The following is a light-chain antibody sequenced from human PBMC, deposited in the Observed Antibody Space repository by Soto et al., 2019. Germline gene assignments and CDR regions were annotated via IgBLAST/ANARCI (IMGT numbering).Light chain of an antibody. CDR3: QQRSNWPPPFT. V-gene: IGKV3-11*01. CDR2: DAS. CDR1: QSVGTS. Sequence: EIVLTQSPATLSLSPGERATLSCRTSQSVGTSLAWYQQKPGQPPRLLIYDASNRATGIPARFSGSGSGTDFTLTISSLEPEDFAVYYCQQRSNWPPPFTFGPGTKVDIK. J-gene: IGKJ3*01.